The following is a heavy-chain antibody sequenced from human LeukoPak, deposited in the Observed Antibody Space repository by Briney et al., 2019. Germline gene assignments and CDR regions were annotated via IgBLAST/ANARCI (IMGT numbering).Heavy chain of an antibody. Sequence: SETLSLTCAVYGGSFSGYYWSWIRQPPGKGLEWIGEINHSGSTNYNPSLKSRVTISVDTSKNQFSLKLSSVTAADTAVYYCATLSGFGTLVDYWGQGTLVTVSS. V-gene: IGHV4-34*01. CDR3: ATLSGFGTLVDY. CDR1: GGSFSGYY. J-gene: IGHJ4*02. CDR2: INHSGST. D-gene: IGHD3-16*01.